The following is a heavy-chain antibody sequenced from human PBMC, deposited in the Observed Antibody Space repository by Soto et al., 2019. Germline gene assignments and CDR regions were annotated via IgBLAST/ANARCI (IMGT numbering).Heavy chain of an antibody. D-gene: IGHD3-22*01. J-gene: IGHJ4*02. CDR2: ISGSGGST. CDR1: GFTFSSYA. Sequence: PGGSLRLSCAASGFTFSSYAMSWVRQAPGKGLEWVSAISGSGGSTYYADSVKGRFTISRDNSKNTLYLQMNSLRAEDTAVYYCAKSRSYYYDSSGYQYWGQGTLVTVYS. V-gene: IGHV3-23*01. CDR3: AKSRSYYYDSSGYQY.